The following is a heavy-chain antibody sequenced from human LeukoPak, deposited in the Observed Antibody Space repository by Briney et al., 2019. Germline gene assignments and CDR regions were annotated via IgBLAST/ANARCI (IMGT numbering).Heavy chain of an antibody. V-gene: IGHV4-4*07. CDR3: ARITGVGATSDFDY. CDR2: IYTSGRT. CDR1: GGSISYYY. D-gene: IGHD1-26*01. J-gene: IGHJ4*02. Sequence: SETLSLTCTVSGGSISYYYWNWIRQPAGKGLEWIGRIYTSGRTYYNPSLKSRVTISVDTSKNQFSLKLSSVTAADTAVYYCARITGVGATSDFDYWGQGNLVTVSS.